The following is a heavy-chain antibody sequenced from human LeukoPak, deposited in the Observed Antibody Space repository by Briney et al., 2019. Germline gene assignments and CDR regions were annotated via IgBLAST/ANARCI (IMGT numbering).Heavy chain of an antibody. D-gene: IGHD6-13*01. V-gene: IGHV3-11*04. CDR1: GFTFSTYN. CDR3: ARLSSSSWPPGDY. Sequence: GGSLRLSCAASGFTFSTYNMSWIRQAPGKGLEWVSYISSSGSTIYYADSVKGRFTISRDNAKNSLYLQMNSLRAEDTAVYYCARLSSSSWPPGDYWGQGTLVTVSS. J-gene: IGHJ4*02. CDR2: ISSSGSTI.